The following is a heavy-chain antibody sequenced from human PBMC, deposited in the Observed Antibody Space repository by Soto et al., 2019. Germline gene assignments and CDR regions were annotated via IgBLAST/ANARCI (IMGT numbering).Heavy chain of an antibody. J-gene: IGHJ6*02. CDR1: GGSISSGGYS. CDR3: ARDYYGMDV. CDR2: TYQSGSA. Sequence: SLSLSCPVSGGSISSGGYSWTWIRQSPGKGLEWIGYTYQSGSAYYNPSLKSRVTISVDRSKNQFSLNLTSVTAADTAVYYCARDYYGMDVWGQGTKVTVSS. V-gene: IGHV4-30-2*06.